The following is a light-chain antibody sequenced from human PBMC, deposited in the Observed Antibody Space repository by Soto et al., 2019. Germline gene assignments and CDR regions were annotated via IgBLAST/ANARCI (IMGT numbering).Light chain of an antibody. Sequence: DIQMTQSPSTLSASVGDRVTITCRASQSIDRWLAWYQQRPGKAPRLLLYDASNLEGGVPSRFSGSGSGTEFTLTISSLQSEDFATYYCQQYDQLPITFGGGTKVDI. CDR1: QSIDRW. CDR3: QQYDQLPIT. CDR2: DAS. V-gene: IGKV1-5*01. J-gene: IGKJ4*01.